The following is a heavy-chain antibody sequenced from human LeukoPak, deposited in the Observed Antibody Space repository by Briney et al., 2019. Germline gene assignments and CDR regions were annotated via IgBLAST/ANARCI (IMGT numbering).Heavy chain of an antibody. J-gene: IGHJ4*02. CDR2: ISSSSSYI. Sequence: GVSLRLSCAASGFTFSSYSMNWVRQAPGKGLEWVSSISSSSSYIYYADSVRGRFTISRDNAKNSLYLQMNSLRAEDTAVYYCARRPINYDFWSGYYADYWGQGTLVTVSS. D-gene: IGHD3-3*01. V-gene: IGHV3-21*01. CDR3: ARRPINYDFWSGYYADY. CDR1: GFTFSSYS.